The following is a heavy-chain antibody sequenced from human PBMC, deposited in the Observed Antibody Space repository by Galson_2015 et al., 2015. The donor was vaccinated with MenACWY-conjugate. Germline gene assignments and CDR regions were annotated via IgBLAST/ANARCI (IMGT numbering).Heavy chain of an antibody. J-gene: IGHJ4*02. Sequence: SLRLSCAAPGFTFSDYDMSWVRQAPGKGLEWVSYISSGGSSINHAEFVKGRFTISRDNAKNSQYLQMNSLRAEDTALYYCAREVGAAKELDHWGQGTLVTVSS. D-gene: IGHD2-15*01. CDR1: GFTFSDYD. CDR3: AREVGAAKELDH. V-gene: IGHV3-11*01. CDR2: ISSGGSSI.